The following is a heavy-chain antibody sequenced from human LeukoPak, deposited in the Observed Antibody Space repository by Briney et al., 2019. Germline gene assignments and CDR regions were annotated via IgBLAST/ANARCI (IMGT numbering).Heavy chain of an antibody. CDR2: IRSKANSYAT. J-gene: IGHJ6*03. CDR3: AREGDAYYYYMDV. CDR1: GFTFSGSA. Sequence: GGSLRLSCAASGFTFSGSAMHWVRQASGKGLEWVGRIRSKANSYATAYAASVKGRFTISRDDSKNTAYLQMNSLKTEDTAVYYCAREGDAYYYYMDVWGKGTTVTISS. V-gene: IGHV3-73*01. D-gene: IGHD3-16*01.